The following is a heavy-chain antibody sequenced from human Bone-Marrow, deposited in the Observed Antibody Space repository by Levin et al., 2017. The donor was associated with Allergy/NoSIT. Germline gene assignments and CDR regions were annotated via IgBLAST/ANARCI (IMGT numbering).Heavy chain of an antibody. CDR3: ATPGTQY. Sequence: SCAASGFTFSSYEMNWVRQAPGKGLEWISYISNSSDTISYADSVKGRFTISRDNAKKSLYLQMNSLRAEDTAVYYCATPGTQYWGQGTLVAVSS. CDR1: GFTFSSYE. J-gene: IGHJ4*02. D-gene: IGHD3-10*01. V-gene: IGHV3-48*03. CDR2: ISNSSDTI.